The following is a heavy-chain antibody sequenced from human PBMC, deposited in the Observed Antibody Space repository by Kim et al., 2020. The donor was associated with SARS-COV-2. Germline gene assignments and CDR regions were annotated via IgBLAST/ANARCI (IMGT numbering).Heavy chain of an antibody. CDR2: VRSKTNNYAT. CDR3: TRYNSRPNYYYYGFDV. J-gene: IGHJ6*02. D-gene: IGHD6-13*01. CDR1: GFTFSGSS. Sequence: GGSLRLSCVGSGFTFSGSSVHWVRQASGKGLEWVGRVRSKTNNYATAYAPSVKGRFTISRDDSKNTAYLQMNSLKTEDTAVYYCTRYNSRPNYYYYGFDVWGRGTTVTVSS. V-gene: IGHV3-73*01.